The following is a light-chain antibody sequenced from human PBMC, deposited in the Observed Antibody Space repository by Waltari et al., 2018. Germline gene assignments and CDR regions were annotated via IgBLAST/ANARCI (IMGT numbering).Light chain of an antibody. CDR3: CSYAGSSTVV. CDR1: SSDFGSYNL. CDR2: EVS. V-gene: IGLV2-23*02. J-gene: IGLJ2*01. Sequence: QSALTQPASVSGSPGQSITISCTGTSSDFGSYNLVSWYQQPPGKAPKLMIYEVSKRPSGVSNRFSGSKSGNTASLTISGLLAEDEADYYCCSYAGSSTVVFGGGTKLTVL.